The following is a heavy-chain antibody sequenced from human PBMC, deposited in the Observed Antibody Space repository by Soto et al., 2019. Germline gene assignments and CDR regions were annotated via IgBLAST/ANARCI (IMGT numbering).Heavy chain of an antibody. V-gene: IGHV3-7*01. Sequence: VQLVESGGGLVQPGGSLRLSCAASGFTFSSYYMSWVRQPPGKGLEWVANIKQDGSEKYYVDSVKGRFTISRDIDRKSLYLQMNRLRAEDTAVYYCARDGYSAGFDIWGQGTMVTVSS. J-gene: IGHJ3*02. D-gene: IGHD5-18*01. CDR2: IKQDGSEK. CDR3: ARDGYSAGFDI. CDR1: GFTFSSYY.